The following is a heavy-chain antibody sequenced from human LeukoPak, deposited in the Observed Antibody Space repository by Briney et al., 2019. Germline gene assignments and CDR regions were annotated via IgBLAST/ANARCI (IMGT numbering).Heavy chain of an antibody. CDR2: IYHTGST. CDR1: GDSIRTYY. D-gene: IGHD6-19*01. Sequence: PSETLSLTCSVSGDSIRTYYYSWIRQSPGKGPEWIGNIYHTGSTNYNPSLKRRVTISIDTSRSQFSLKMSSVTAADTAVYYCVGSWSPILFDYWGQGALVTVSS. J-gene: IGHJ4*02. CDR3: VGSWSPILFDY. V-gene: IGHV4-59*08.